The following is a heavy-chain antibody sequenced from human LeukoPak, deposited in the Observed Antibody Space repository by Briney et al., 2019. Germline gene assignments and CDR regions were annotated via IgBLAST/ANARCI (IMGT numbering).Heavy chain of an antibody. Sequence: SETLSLTCTVSGGSVSSGSYYWSWIRQPPGKGLEWIGYIYYSGSTNYNPSLKSRVTISVDTSKNQFSPKLSSVTAADTAVYYCARDLGSGWYYFDYWGQGTLVTVSS. CDR2: IYYSGST. J-gene: IGHJ4*02. CDR1: GGSVSSGSYY. CDR3: ARDLGSGWYYFDY. V-gene: IGHV4-61*01. D-gene: IGHD6-19*01.